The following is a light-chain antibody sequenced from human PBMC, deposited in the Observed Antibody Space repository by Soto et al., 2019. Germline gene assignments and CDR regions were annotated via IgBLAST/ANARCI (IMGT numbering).Light chain of an antibody. CDR3: LQATNSPWT. Sequence: DTVMTQSPLSLSVPLGQSASISCRSSQSLLYSDGDTYLNWYHQRPGQSPRRLNHKFSQQDSGVPGSISSGGSSNVFLPESSRVDDEDVGVYYCLQATNSPWTFGQGTKVDI. J-gene: IGKJ1*01. V-gene: IGKV2-30*01. CDR2: KFS. CDR1: QSLLYSDGDTY.